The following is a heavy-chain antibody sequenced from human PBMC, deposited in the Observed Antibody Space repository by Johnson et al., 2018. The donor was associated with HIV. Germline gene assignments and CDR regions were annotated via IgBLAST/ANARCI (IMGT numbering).Heavy chain of an antibody. D-gene: IGHD1-26*01. V-gene: IGHV3-7*01. Sequence: VQLVESGGGLVQPGGSLRLSCAASGFTFSSYWMSWVRQAPGKGLEWVANIKQDGSEKYYVDSVKGRFTISRDNAKNSLYLQRNSLRVEDTAVYYCARERRDDLYSHQFVLRGQNAFDIWGQGKMVTVSS. J-gene: IGHJ3*02. CDR3: ARERRDDLYSHQFVLRGQNAFDI. CDR1: GFTFSSYW. CDR2: IKQDGSEK.